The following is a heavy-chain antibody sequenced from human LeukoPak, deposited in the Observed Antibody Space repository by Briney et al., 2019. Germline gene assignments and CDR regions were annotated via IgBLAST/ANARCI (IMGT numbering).Heavy chain of an antibody. J-gene: IGHJ5*02. CDR2: IYYSGST. CDR3: ARQGGSSSWYHWFDP. Sequence: PSETLSLTCTVSGGSISSYYWSWIRQPPGKGLEWIGYIYYSGSTNYNPSLKSRVTISVDTSKNQFSLKLGSVTAADTAVYYCARQGGSSSWYHWFDPWGQGTLVTVSS. V-gene: IGHV4-59*08. D-gene: IGHD6-13*01. CDR1: GGSISSYY.